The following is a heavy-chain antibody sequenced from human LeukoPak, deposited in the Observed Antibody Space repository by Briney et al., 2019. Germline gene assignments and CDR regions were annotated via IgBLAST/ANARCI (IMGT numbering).Heavy chain of an antibody. CDR1: GYTFTSYG. D-gene: IGHD2-2*01. Sequence: ASVKVSCKASGYTFTSYGISWVRQAPGQGLEWMGWISAYNGNTNYAQKLQGRVIMTTDTSTSTAYMELRSLRSDDTAVYYCARDLRRYCSSTSCYGFDYWGQGTLVTVSS. CDR3: ARDLRRYCSSTSCYGFDY. CDR2: ISAYNGNT. J-gene: IGHJ4*02. V-gene: IGHV1-18*01.